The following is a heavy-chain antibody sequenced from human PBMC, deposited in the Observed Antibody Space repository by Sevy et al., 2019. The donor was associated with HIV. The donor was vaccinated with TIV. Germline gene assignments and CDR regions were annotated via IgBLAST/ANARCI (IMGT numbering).Heavy chain of an antibody. J-gene: IGHJ5*01. D-gene: IGHD3-16*02. CDR3: VRVLWDVLVVPAATPSPWLDS. Sequence: GGSLRLSCAASGFNFDTFWMGWVRQAPGRGLEWAASIDPRGKERDHLDSLKRRFTISRDNAKNSLYLEMHSLKAEDTALYYCVRVLWDVLVVPAATPSPWLDSWGQGTLVTVSS. CDR1: GFNFDTFW. CDR2: IDPRGKER. V-gene: IGHV3-7*01.